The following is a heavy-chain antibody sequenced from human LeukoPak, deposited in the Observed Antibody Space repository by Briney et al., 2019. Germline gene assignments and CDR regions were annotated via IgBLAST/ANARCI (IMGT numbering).Heavy chain of an antibody. Sequence: GGSLRLSCAAAGFTFSSYWMNWVRQAPGKGLEWVANIKQDGSEKKYVDSVKGRFTISRDNAKNSLYLQMNSLRAEDTAMYYCMTASRSSSWPPPTWGQGTLVTVSS. CDR3: MTASRSSSWPPPT. CDR1: GFTFSSYW. D-gene: IGHD6-13*01. V-gene: IGHV3-7*01. CDR2: IKQDGSEK. J-gene: IGHJ5*02.